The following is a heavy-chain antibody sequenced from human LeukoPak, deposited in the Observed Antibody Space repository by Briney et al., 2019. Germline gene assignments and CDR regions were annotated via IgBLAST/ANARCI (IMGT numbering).Heavy chain of an antibody. J-gene: IGHJ4*02. CDR3: ARTQYYDILTGYYIKKRTRNPDFDY. CDR1: GYTFTGYY. D-gene: IGHD3-9*01. CDR2: INPNSGGT. Sequence: GASVKVSCKASGYTFTGYYMHWVRQAPGQGLEWMGWINPNSGGTNYAQKFQGRVTMTRDTSISTAYMELSRLRSDDTAVYYCARTQYYDILTGYYIKKRTRNPDFDYWGQGTLVTVSS. V-gene: IGHV1-2*02.